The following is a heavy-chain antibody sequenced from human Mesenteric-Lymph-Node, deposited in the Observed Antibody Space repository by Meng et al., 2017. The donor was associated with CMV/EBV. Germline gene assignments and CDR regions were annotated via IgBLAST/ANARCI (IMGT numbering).Heavy chain of an antibody. CDR2: ISGSGGGT. CDR3: VKGGPVAPDPRYFQH. D-gene: IGHD1-14*01. V-gene: IGHV3-23*01. CDR1: GFTFSSYA. Sequence: GGSLRLSCAASGFTFSSYAMSWVRQAPGKGLEWVSGISGSGGGTYYADSVKGRFTISRDNSKNTLYLQMNSLRAEDTAVYYCVKGGPVAPDPRYFQHWGQGTLVTVSS. J-gene: IGHJ1*01.